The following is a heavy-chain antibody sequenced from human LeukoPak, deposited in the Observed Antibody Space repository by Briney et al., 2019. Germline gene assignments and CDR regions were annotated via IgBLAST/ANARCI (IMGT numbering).Heavy chain of an antibody. D-gene: IGHD6-13*01. CDR1: GGTFSSYA. J-gene: IGHJ4*02. CDR3: ARAHPYSSSWYYFDY. CDR2: IIPIFGTA. V-gene: IGHV1-69*06. Sequence: SVKVSCKASGGTFSSYAISWVRQAPGQGLEWMGGIIPIFGTANYAQKFQGRVTITADKSTSTAYMELSSLRSEDTAVYHCARAHPYSSSWYYFDYWGQGTLVTVSS.